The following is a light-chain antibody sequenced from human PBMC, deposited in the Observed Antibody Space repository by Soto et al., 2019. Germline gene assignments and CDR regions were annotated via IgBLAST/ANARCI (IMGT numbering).Light chain of an antibody. CDR2: GAS. J-gene: IGKJ5*01. CDR3: QQYDNSIT. Sequence: EIVLTQSPVTLSLSPGETATLSCRASQSVSSNNLAWYHQKPGQTPRLLIYGASSRATGIPVRFSGSGSGTDFTLTISRLEPEDFAVYYCQQYDNSITFGQGTRLEIE. CDR1: QSVSSNN. V-gene: IGKV3-20*01.